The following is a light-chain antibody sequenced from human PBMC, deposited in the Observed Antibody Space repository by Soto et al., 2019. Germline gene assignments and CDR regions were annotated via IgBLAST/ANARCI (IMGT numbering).Light chain of an antibody. CDR3: LLSMPGGISA. Sequence: QTVVTQEPSFSVSPGGTVTLTCGLSSGSVSITNYPCWYQQTPGQAPRTLIYSTNIRFSGVPDRFSGSILGNKAALTITGAQADDESDYYCLLSMPGGISAFGGGTQLTVL. CDR1: SGSVSITNY. J-gene: IGLJ3*02. V-gene: IGLV8-61*01. CDR2: STN.